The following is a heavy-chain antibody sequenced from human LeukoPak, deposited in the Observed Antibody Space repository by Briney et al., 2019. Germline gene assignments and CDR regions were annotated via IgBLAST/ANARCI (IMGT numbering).Heavy chain of an antibody. Sequence: GESLKISCKGSGYGSGYSFTSHGIAWVRQMPGKGLEWMGIIYPRDSNTIYSPSFQFQGAISVDTSINTADLQWISLKASDTAMYYCARHPIAAGGAYNWFDPWGQGTLVTVSS. V-gene: IGHV5-51*01. D-gene: IGHD6-13*01. CDR2: IYPRDSNT. J-gene: IGHJ5*02. CDR1: GYSFTSHG. CDR3: ARHPIAAGGAYNWFDP.